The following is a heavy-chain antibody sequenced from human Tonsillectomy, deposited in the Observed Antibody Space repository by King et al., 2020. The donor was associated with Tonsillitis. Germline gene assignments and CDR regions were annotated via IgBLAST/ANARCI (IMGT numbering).Heavy chain of an antibody. Sequence: MQLQESGPGLVKPSETLSLTCTVSAGSISSSTYYWGWIRQPPGKGLEWSGSIFYSWRTYYNPSLKSRVTISVDTSKNQFSLKLGSVTAADKAVYYCARQGDDSSGYYSIGLYYYMDVWGKGTTVTVSS. CDR1: AGSISSSTYY. CDR3: ARQGDDSSGYYSIGLYYYMDV. D-gene: IGHD3-22*01. CDR2: IFYSWRT. V-gene: IGHV4-39*01. J-gene: IGHJ6*03.